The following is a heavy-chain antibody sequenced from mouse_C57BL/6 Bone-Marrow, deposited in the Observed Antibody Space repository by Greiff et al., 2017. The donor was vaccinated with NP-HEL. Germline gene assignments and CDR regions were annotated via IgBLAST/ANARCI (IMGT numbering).Heavy chain of an antibody. J-gene: IGHJ4*01. Sequence: EVKLVESGGGLVQPGGSLSLSCAASGFTFTDYYMSWVRQPPGKALEWLGFIRNKANGYTTEYSASVKGRFTISRDNSQSILYLQMNALRAEDSATYYGARYPYYYGSYFYAMDYWGQGTSVTVSS. CDR3: ARYPYYYGSYFYAMDY. CDR1: GFTFTDYY. V-gene: IGHV7-3*01. D-gene: IGHD1-1*01. CDR2: IRNKANGYTT.